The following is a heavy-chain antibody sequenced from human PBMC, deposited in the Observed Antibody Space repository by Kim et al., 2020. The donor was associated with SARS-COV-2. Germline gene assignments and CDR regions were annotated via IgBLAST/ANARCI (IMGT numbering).Heavy chain of an antibody. CDR3: AKGYHSGSYFSSDY. V-gene: IGHV3-23*01. CDR1: GITFSIYA. J-gene: IGHJ4*02. CDR2: ISGGGGTT. D-gene: IGHD1-26*01. Sequence: GGSLRLSCAASGITFSIYAMSWVRQAPGKGLEWVSAISGGGGTTYYADSVKGRFTISRDNSKNTVYLQMNSLRAEDTAVYYCAKGYHSGSYFSSDYWGQG.